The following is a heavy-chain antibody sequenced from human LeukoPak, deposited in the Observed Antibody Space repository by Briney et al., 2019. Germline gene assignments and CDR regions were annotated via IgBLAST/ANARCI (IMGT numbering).Heavy chain of an antibody. J-gene: IGHJ4*02. CDR3: APNLGLYDSSGYYKD. Sequence: SVKVSCKASGYTFTTYSINWVRQAPGQGLEWMGGIIPIFGTANYAQKFQGRVTITADESTSTAYMELSSLRSEDTAVYYCAPNLGLYDSSGYYKDWGQGTLVTVSS. CDR2: IIPIFGTA. V-gene: IGHV1-69*13. CDR1: GYTFTTYS. D-gene: IGHD3-22*01.